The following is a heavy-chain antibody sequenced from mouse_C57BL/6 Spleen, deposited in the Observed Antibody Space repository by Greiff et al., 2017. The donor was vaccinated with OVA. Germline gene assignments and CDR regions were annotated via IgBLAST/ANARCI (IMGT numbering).Heavy chain of an antibody. CDR3: ASRKEDYYAMDY. J-gene: IGHJ4*01. CDR2: ISSGSSTI. Sequence: EVQVVESGGGLVKPGGSLKLSCAASGFTFSDYGMHWVRQAPEKGLEWVAYISSGSSTIYYADTVTGRFTISRDNAKNTLFLQMTSLRSEDTAMYYCASRKEDYYAMDYWGQGTSVTVSS. CDR1: GFTFSDYG. V-gene: IGHV5-17*01.